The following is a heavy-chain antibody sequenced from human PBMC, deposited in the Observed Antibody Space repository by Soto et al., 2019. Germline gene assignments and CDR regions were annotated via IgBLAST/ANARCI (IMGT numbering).Heavy chain of an antibody. CDR3: ARSFAIFTPKAFLFHY. J-gene: IGHJ4*01. CDR2: IYYIGSN. Sequence: QGQLQESGPGLVKPSQTLSLTCTVSGGSISSGGYYWSWIRQHPGKGLEWIGYIYYIGSNYYNPSLTSRVTVSVDTSMNHCSLKLSSVTAADTDVYYCARSFAIFTPKAFLFHYLGQGTLVTVSS. CDR1: GGSISSGGYY. V-gene: IGHV4-31*03. D-gene: IGHD2-2*02.